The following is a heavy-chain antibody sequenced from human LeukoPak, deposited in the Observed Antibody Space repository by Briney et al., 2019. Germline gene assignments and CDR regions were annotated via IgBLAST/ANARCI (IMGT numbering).Heavy chain of an antibody. Sequence: ASVKVSCKASGYTFINYDISWVRQAPGQGLDWMAWISAYNGYTDSAQKFHDRVTVTTNTATSTAYMELRSLGSDDTAVYYCARGGSSDWPFDYWGQGTLVTVSS. CDR1: GYTFINYD. CDR2: ISAYNGYT. V-gene: IGHV1-18*01. J-gene: IGHJ4*02. CDR3: ARGGSSDWPFDY. D-gene: IGHD6-19*01.